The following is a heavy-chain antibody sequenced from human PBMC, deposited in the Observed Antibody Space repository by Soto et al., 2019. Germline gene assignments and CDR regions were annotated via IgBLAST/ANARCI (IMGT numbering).Heavy chain of an antibody. J-gene: IGHJ6*03. Sequence: SVKVSCKASGFTFSSSALQWVRQARGQRLEWIGWIVVGSGNTNYAQKFQERVTITRDMSTSTAYMELNSLRSDDTAVCYCAARGRRDYYMDVWGKGTTVTISS. D-gene: IGHD3-10*01. CDR3: AARGRRDYYMDV. CDR2: IVVGSGNT. CDR1: GFTFSSSA. V-gene: IGHV1-58*01.